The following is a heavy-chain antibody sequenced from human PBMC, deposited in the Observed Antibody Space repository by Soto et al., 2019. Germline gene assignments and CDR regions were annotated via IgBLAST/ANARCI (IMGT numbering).Heavy chain of an antibody. CDR1: GYTFTSYG. J-gene: IGHJ5*02. D-gene: IGHD5-18*01. V-gene: IGHV1-18*04. Sequence: GASVKFSCKASGYTFTSYGISWVRQAPGQGLEWMGWISAYNGNTNYAQKLQGRVTMTTDTSTSTAYMELRSLRSDDTAVYYCARSGYSYGYNPTWFDPWGQGTLVTVSS. CDR2: ISAYNGNT. CDR3: ARSGYSYGYNPTWFDP.